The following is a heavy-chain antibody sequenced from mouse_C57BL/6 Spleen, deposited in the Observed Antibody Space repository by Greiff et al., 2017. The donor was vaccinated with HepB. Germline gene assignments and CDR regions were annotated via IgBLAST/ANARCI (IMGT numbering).Heavy chain of an antibody. Sequence: VQLQQSGAELVRPGSSVKLSCKASGYTFTSYWMHWVKQRPIQGLDWIGNIDPSDSETHYNQKFKDKATLTVDKSSSTAYMQLGSLTPAYSAFYYCARGGVYYYGSSPWYFDYWGQGTTLTVSA. D-gene: IGHD1-1*01. CDR3: ARGGVYYYGSSPWYFDY. J-gene: IGHJ2*01. V-gene: IGHV1-52*01. CDR1: GYTFTSYW. CDR2: IDPSDSET.